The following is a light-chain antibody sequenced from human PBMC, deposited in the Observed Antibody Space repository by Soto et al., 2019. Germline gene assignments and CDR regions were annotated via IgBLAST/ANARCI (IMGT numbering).Light chain of an antibody. CDR2: EVS. Sequence: QSVRNQPPSASCAACQCFTISCTLNIIDIGAYNFVSWYQQPPGKAPKLMIYEVSKRPSGVPDRFSGSKSGDTASLTVSGLQAEDEADYFCSSYAGSNSLVFGSGTKVTVL. CDR3: SSYAGSNSLV. V-gene: IGLV2-8*01. J-gene: IGLJ1*01. CDR1: IIDIGAYNF.